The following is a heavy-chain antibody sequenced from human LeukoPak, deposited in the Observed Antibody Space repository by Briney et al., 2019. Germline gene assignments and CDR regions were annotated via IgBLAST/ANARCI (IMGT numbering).Heavy chain of an antibody. J-gene: IGHJ5*02. D-gene: IGHD1-26*01. CDR3: ARDKGIVMNRFDP. CDR2: INHSGST. Sequence: TSETLSLTCAVYGGSFSGYYWSWIRQPPGKGLEWIGEINHSGSTNYNPSLKSRVTISVDTSKNQFSLKLSSVTAADTAVYYCARDKGIVMNRFDPWGQGTLVTVSS. V-gene: IGHV4-34*01. CDR1: GGSFSGYY.